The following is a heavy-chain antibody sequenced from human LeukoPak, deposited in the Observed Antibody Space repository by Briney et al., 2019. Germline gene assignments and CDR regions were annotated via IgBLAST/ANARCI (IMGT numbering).Heavy chain of an antibody. CDR1: GYSFTSYW. Sequence: GESLKISCEGSGYSFTSYWIGWVRQMPGKGLEWMGIIYPGDSDTRYSPSFQGQVTISADKSISTAYLQWSSLKASDTAMYYCARPAGGYDFWSGPFDYWGQGTLVTVSS. D-gene: IGHD3-3*01. J-gene: IGHJ4*02. CDR2: IYPGDSDT. CDR3: ARPAGGYDFWSGPFDY. V-gene: IGHV5-51*01.